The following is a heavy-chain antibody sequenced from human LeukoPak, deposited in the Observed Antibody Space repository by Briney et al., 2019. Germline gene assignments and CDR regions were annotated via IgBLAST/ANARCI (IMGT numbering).Heavy chain of an antibody. V-gene: IGHV3-20*04. CDR3: ARCSRSSTSCYSAFDI. D-gene: IGHD2-2*02. CDR2: INWNGGST. CDR1: GYRFDDYG. J-gene: IGHJ3*02. Sequence: PGESLRHSCGASGYRFDDYGVSWVRQVPGKGLELVSAINWNGGSTGDADSVRGRFTISRDNAKNSLYLQMNSLRAEDTALYYCARCSRSSTSCYSAFDIWGPGTMVTVSS.